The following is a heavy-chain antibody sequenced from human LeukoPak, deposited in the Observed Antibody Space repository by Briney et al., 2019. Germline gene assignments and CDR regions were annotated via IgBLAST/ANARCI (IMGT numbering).Heavy chain of an antibody. J-gene: IGHJ6*03. CDR3: ARVRDDSSGYYSTYYYYYMDV. Sequence: PSETLSLTCAVYGGSFSGYYWSWIRQPPGKGLEWIGELNNRGSTNYNPSLKSRVTISVDTSKNQFSLKLSSVTAADTAVYYCARVRDDSSGYYSTYYYYYMDVWGKGTTVTVSS. D-gene: IGHD3-22*01. V-gene: IGHV4-34*01. CDR1: GGSFSGYY. CDR2: LNNRGST.